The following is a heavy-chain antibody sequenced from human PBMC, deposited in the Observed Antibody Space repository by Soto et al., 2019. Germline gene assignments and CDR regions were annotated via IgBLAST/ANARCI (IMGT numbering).Heavy chain of an antibody. CDR3: ARTYYYCGMDV. CDR2: IITIFGTA. Sequence: ASVKVSCKASGGTFSSYAISWVRQAPGQGLEWMGGIITIFGTANHAQKFQGRVTITADKSTSTAYMGLSSLRSEDTAVYYCARTYYYCGMDVWGQGTTVTVSS. CDR1: GGTFSSYA. J-gene: IGHJ6*02. V-gene: IGHV1-69*06.